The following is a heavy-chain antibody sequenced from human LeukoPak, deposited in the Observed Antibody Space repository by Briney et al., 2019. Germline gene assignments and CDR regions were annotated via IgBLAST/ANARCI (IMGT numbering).Heavy chain of an antibody. CDR1: GDSVSSNSAA. CDR3: ARDPTRDSSSWLDY. J-gene: IGHJ4*02. D-gene: IGHD6-13*01. Sequence: SQTLSLTCTISGDSVSSNSAAWNWIRQSPSRGLEWLGRTYYRSKWYNDYAVSVKSRITINPNTSKNQFSLQLNSVTPEDTAVYYCARDPTRDSSSWLDYWGQGTLVTVSS. V-gene: IGHV6-1*01. CDR2: TYYRSKWYN.